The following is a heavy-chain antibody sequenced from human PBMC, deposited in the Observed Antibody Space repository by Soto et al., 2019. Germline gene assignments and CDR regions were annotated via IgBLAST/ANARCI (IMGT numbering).Heavy chain of an antibody. CDR1: GGTFSSYT. Sequence: QVQLVQSGAEVKKPGSSVKVCCKASGGTFSSYTISWVRQAPGQGLEWMGRIIPILGIANYAQKFQGRVTITADKSTSTAYMELSSLRSEDTAVYYCARIEQQRGYFDYWGQGTLVTVSS. CDR3: ARIEQQRGYFDY. V-gene: IGHV1-69*02. CDR2: IIPILGIA. J-gene: IGHJ4*02. D-gene: IGHD6-13*01.